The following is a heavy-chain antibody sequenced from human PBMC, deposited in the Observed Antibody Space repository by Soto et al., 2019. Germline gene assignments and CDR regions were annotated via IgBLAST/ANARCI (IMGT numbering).Heavy chain of an antibody. CDR3: ARVILKQRIWLEP. Sequence: ASVKVSCKASGYTFTDYFIHWVRQAPGQGLEWMGWINPKSRGTTYAQKFQGRVTMTRDTSNTTAYMELRGLRSEDTAVYYCARVILKQRIWLEPWGQGTLVTVSS. V-gene: IGHV1-2*02. J-gene: IGHJ5*02. D-gene: IGHD6-25*01. CDR2: INPKSRGT. CDR1: GYTFTDYF.